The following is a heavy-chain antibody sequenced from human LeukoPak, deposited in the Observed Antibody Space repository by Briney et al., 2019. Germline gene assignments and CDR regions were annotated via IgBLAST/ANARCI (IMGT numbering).Heavy chain of an antibody. D-gene: IGHD5-12*01. CDR3: ARDKELSGYDSRYFDY. CDR2: IIPIFGTA. Sequence: SVKVSCKASRGTFSSYAISWVRQAPGQGLEWMGGIIPIFGTANYAQKFQGRVTITADESTSTAYMELSSLRSEDTAVYYCARDKELSGYDSRYFDYWGQGTLVTVSS. V-gene: IGHV1-69*13. CDR1: RGTFSSYA. J-gene: IGHJ4*02.